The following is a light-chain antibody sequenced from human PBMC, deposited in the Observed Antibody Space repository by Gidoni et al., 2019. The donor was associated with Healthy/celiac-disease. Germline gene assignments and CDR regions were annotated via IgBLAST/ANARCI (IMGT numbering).Light chain of an antibody. CDR3: QQYGSSLYT. CDR2: GAS. Sequence: EIVLTQSPGTLSLSPGERATLSCRASQSVSSHYLAWYQQKPGQAPRVLIYGASSRATGIPDRLSGSGSGTDFTLTISRLEPEDVAVYYCQQYGSSLYTFGQGTKLEIK. J-gene: IGKJ2*01. CDR1: QSVSSHY. V-gene: IGKV3-20*01.